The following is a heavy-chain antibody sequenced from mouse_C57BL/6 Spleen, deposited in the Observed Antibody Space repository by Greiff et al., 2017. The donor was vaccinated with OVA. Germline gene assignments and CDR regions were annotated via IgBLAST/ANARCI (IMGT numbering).Heavy chain of an antibody. Sequence: QVQLQQSGAELVRPGASVTLSCKASGYTFTDYEMHWVKQTPVHGLEWIGAIDPETGGTAYNQKFKGKAILTADKSSSTAYMELRSLTSEDSAVYYCTRGVATRWDYWGQGTTLTVSS. CDR3: TRGVATRWDY. J-gene: IGHJ2*01. CDR1: GYTFTDYE. CDR2: IDPETGGT. D-gene: IGHD1-1*01. V-gene: IGHV1-15*01.